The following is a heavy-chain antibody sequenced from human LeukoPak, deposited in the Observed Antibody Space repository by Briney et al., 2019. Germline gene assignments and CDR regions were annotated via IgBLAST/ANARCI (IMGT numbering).Heavy chain of an antibody. CDR3: TRVRDSNNWWGAFDI. J-gene: IGHJ3*02. V-gene: IGHV1-18*01. D-gene: IGHD6-13*01. Sequence: ASVKVSCKASGYTFATSGISWVGQVPGQRLEWMGWISSDNVDTYYTQMVQGRVTMTTDTSTSTAYMELRSLRSDDTAVYYCTRVRDSNNWWGAFDIWGQGTMITVSS. CDR2: ISSDNVDT. CDR1: GYTFATSG.